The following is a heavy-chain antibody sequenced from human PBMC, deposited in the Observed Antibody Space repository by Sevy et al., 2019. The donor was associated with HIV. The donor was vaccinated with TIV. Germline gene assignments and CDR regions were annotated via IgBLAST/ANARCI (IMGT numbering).Heavy chain of an antibody. CDR3: AKDAITGTYYYYYMDV. Sequence: GGSLRLSCAASGFTFSSYAMSWVRQAPGKGLEWVSAISGSGGSTYYADSMKGRFTISRDNSKNTLYLQMNSLRAEDTAVYYCAKDAITGTYYYYYMDVWGKGTTVTVSS. V-gene: IGHV3-23*01. D-gene: IGHD1-7*01. J-gene: IGHJ6*03. CDR2: ISGSGGST. CDR1: GFTFSSYA.